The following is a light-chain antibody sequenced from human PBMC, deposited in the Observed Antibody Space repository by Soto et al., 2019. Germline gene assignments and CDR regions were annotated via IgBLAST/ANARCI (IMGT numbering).Light chain of an antibody. V-gene: IGKV3-20*01. Sequence: IVLTQSPGTRSLSPGESATLSCIAGQSISSYLAWYQKKPGQAPRLLIDGASSRASGIPDRFSGSGSGKDCTLTISRLETEDFAVYYCHLYSRSPRKITFGQGTRLEIK. CDR3: HLYSRSPRKIT. CDR1: QSISSY. CDR2: GAS. J-gene: IGKJ5*01.